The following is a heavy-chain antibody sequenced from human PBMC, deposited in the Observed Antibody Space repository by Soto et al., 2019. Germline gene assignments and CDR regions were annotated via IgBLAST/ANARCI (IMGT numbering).Heavy chain of an antibody. CDR1: GFTFRDHS. D-gene: IGHD6-13*01. Sequence: EVKLLESGRGLVQPGGSLRLSCAASGFTFRDHSMTWVRQPPGKGLEWVASISGGGFSIYYADSVKGRFTISRDNSENTVTMQMDSLRGEDTAMYYWARHSLAAGAVAWFDAWGQGTLVAVAS. CDR3: ARHSLAAGAVAWFDA. V-gene: IGHV3-23*01. CDR2: ISGGGFSI. J-gene: IGHJ5*02.